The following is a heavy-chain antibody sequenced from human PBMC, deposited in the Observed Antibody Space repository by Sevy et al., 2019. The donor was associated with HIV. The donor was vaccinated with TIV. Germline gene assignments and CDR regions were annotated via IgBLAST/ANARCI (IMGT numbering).Heavy chain of an antibody. J-gene: IGHJ3*02. CDR3: AKDVWDPNDAFDI. V-gene: IGHV3-23*01. Sequence: GGSLRLSCAASGFTFSNYAMSWVRQAPGKGLEWVSTISGIGGSTYYADSVQGRFTISRDNSKNTLYLQMNSLRAEDTAVYYCAKDVWDPNDAFDIWGQGTMVTVSS. CDR1: GFTFSNYA. D-gene: IGHD1-26*01. CDR2: ISGIGGST.